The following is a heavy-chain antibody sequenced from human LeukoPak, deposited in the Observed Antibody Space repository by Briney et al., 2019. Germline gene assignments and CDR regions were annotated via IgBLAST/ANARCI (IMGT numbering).Heavy chain of an antibody. D-gene: IGHD3-10*01. CDR1: GYYITSGYY. CDR3: AKHYMGSSYNRGCDY. Sequence: SETLSLTCTVSGYYITSGYYWAWIRQPPGKGLEWIESIYHTGSTYYNPSLKSRVTISVDTSKNQFSLKLSSVTAADTALYYCAKHYMGSSYNRGCDYWGQGTLVTVSS. CDR2: IYHTGST. V-gene: IGHV4-38-2*02. J-gene: IGHJ4*02.